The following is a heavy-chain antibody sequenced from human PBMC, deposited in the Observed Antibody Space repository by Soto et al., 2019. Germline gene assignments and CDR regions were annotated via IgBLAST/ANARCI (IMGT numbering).Heavy chain of an antibody. J-gene: IGHJ6*02. V-gene: IGHV4-59*08. CDR2: IYYSGST. CDR3: ARPNYCCCMDV. CDR1: GGSISSYY. Sequence: SETLSLTCTVSGGSISSYYWNWIRQPPGKGLELIGDIYYSGSTNYNPSLKSRFTISVDTSKNQFSLKLSTVTAADTAVYYCARPNYCCCMDVWGQGTTVTVSS.